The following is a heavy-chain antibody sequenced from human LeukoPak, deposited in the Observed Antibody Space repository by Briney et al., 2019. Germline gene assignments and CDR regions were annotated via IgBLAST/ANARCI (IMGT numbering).Heavy chain of an antibody. V-gene: IGHV3-9*03. J-gene: IGHJ3*02. CDR1: GVTFEDYA. Sequence: GGSLRLSCAASGVTFEDYAMHWVRQAPGKGLEWVSGISWNSGSIGYADSVKGRFTISRDNAKNSLYLQMNSLRAEDMALYYCAKGTEWAAAGHGDAFDIWGQGTMVTVSS. CDR2: ISWNSGSI. D-gene: IGHD6-13*01. CDR3: AKGTEWAAAGHGDAFDI.